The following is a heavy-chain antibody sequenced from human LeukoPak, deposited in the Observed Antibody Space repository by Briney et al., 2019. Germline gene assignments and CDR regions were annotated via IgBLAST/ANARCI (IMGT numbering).Heavy chain of an antibody. Sequence: SETLSLTCVVNNGSFTEYFWSWIRQPPGKGLEWIGEVYYSGSTNYNPSLKSRLSISADMSKKQFSLKLNSVTAADTAVYYCAREKFLGRLTRVLDTWGQGTLVTVSS. CDR2: VYYSGST. V-gene: IGHV4-34*01. D-gene: IGHD3-3*01. CDR1: NGSFTEYF. J-gene: IGHJ5*02. CDR3: AREKFLGRLTRVLDT.